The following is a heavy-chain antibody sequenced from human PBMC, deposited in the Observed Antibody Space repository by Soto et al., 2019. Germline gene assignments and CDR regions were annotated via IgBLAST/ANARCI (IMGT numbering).Heavy chain of an antibody. Sequence: QVQLVQSGAEEKKPGASVKVSCKASGYTFTSYAMHWVRQAPGQRLEWMGWINAGNGNTKYSQKFQGRVTITRDTSASTADMELSSLRYEDTDVYYCARDPSYYGMDVWGKGTTVTVSS. CDR2: INAGNGNT. CDR3: ARDPSYYGMDV. V-gene: IGHV1-3*05. J-gene: IGHJ6*04. CDR1: GYTFTSYA.